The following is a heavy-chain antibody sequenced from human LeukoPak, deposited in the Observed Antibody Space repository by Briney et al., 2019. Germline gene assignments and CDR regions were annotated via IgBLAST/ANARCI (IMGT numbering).Heavy chain of an antibody. V-gene: IGHV4-38-2*01. Sequence: PSETLSLTCAVSGYSISSGYYXXXXXXXPXXXXXXXGSIYHSGSTYXXXXXXXXXXXSVDTXXXQFSLKLSSVTAADTAVYYCARRITGTTTWYFDLWGRGTLVTVSS. CDR2: IYHSGST. CDR1: GYSISSGYY. CDR3: ARRITGTTTWYFDL. D-gene: IGHD1-7*01. J-gene: IGHJ2*01.